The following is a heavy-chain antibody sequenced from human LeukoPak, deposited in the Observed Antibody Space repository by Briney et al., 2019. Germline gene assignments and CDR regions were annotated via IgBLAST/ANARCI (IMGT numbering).Heavy chain of an antibody. V-gene: IGHV1-18*04. J-gene: IGHJ4*02. D-gene: IGHD3-22*01. CDR2: ISTYDGNT. CDR3: ARDRYYYDSSGYIRGISFDY. Sequence: ASVKVSCKASGYSFTSYGISWVRQAPGQGLEWMGWISTYDGNTNYAQRVQDRLTMTTDSSTSTAYMELRSLRSEDTAVYYCARDRYYYDSSGYIRGISFDYWGQGTLVTVSS. CDR1: GYSFTSYG.